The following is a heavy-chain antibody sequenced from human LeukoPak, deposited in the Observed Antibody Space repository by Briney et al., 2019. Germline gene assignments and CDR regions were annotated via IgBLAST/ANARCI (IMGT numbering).Heavy chain of an antibody. V-gene: IGHV3-48*03. J-gene: IGHJ4*02. CDR2: ISSSGSII. CDR1: GFTFSGYE. CDR3: ARVQRTYYFDY. Sequence: TGGSLRLSCAASGFTFSGYEMNWVRQAPGKGLEWVSYISSSGSIIYYADSVKGRFTISRDNDKNSLYLQMNSLRAEDTAMYYCARVQRTYYFDYWGQGTLVTVSS.